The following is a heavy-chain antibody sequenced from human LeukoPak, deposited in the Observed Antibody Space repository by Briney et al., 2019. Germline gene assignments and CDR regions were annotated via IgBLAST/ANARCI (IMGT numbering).Heavy chain of an antibody. V-gene: IGHV3-7*01. D-gene: IGHD5-24*01. CDR2: IKQDGSEK. CDR1: GFTFINYW. Sequence: GGSLRLSCAASGFTFINYWMSWVRQAPGKGLEWVANIKQDGSEKYYVDSVKGRFTISRENAKNSLYLQMNSLRAEDTAVYSCARFSRRDGYYFDSWGQGTLVPVSS. CDR3: ARFSRRDGYYFDS. J-gene: IGHJ4*02.